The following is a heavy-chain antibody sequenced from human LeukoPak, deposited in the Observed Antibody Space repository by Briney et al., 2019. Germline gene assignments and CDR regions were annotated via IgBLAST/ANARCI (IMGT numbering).Heavy chain of an antibody. CDR1: GGSLNSYY. J-gene: IGHJ6*03. CDR2: IYYSGST. Sequence: SETLSLTCAVSGGSLNSYYWSWIRQPPGKGLEWIGYIYYSGSTNYNPSLKSRVTISVDTSKNQFPLKLTSVTAADTAVYFCARVTRYEDSRNHYYMDVWGKGTTVTVSS. CDR3: ARVTRYEDSRNHYYMDV. V-gene: IGHV4-59*12. D-gene: IGHD4-17*01.